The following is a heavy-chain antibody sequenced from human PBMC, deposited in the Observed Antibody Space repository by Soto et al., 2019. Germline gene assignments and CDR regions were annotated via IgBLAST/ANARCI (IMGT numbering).Heavy chain of an antibody. CDR1: GFSLSTTGKS. D-gene: IGHD3-16*01. J-gene: IGHJ4*02. CDR2: IYWDDDK. V-gene: IGHV2-5*02. CDR3: AHSRGDGDYFPY. Sequence: QITLKESGPTLVKPTQTLTVTCTFSGFSLSTTGKSVAWIRQPPGKALEWLSVIYWDDDKRYSPSLNTRLTIAKDTSKNQVVLKLTNMDPSDTGTYYCAHSRGDGDYFPYWGQGTLVSVSS.